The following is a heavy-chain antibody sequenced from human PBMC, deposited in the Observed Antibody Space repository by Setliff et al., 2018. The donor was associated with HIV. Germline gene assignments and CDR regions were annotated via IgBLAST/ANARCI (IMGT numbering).Heavy chain of an antibody. CDR2: IYYSGST. J-gene: IGHJ6*03. CDR1: GGSISSGGYY. Sequence: PSETLSLTCTVSGGSISSGGYYWSWIRQHPGKGLEWIGYIYYSGSTYYNPSLKSRVTISVDTSKNQFSLKLSSVTAADTAVYYCARGSPYYDFWSGYLGSSDYYYYYMDVWGKGTTVTVSS. CDR3: ARGSPYYDFWSGYLGSSDYYYYYMDV. D-gene: IGHD3-3*01. V-gene: IGHV4-31*03.